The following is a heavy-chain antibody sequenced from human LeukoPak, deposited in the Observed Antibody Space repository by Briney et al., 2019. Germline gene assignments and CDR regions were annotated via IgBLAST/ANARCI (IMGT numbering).Heavy chain of an antibody. CDR3: ARGPHYGRQFDY. D-gene: IGHD4-17*01. CDR1: GGSISSSSYY. J-gene: IGHJ4*02. V-gene: IGHV4-39*07. Sequence: SETLSLTCTVSGGSISSSSYYWGWIRQPPGKGLEWIGSIYYSGSTYYNPSLKSRVTISVDTSKNQFSLKLSSVTAADTAVYYCARGPHYGRQFDYWGQGTLVTVSS. CDR2: IYYSGST.